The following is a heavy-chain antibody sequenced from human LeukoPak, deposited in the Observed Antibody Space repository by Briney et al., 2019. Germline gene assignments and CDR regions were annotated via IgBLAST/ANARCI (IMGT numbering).Heavy chain of an antibody. CDR1: GYTFTSYY. Sequence: ASVKVSCKASGYTFTSYYMHWVRQAPGQGLEWMGIINPSGGSTTYAQKFQGRVTMTRDMSTGTVYMELRSLRSEDTAVYYCARDKSSIGALGMRGPEYYFDYWGQGNLVTVSS. V-gene: IGHV1-46*01. D-gene: IGHD6-6*01. CDR2: INPSGGST. CDR3: ARDKSSIGALGMRGPEYYFDY. J-gene: IGHJ4*02.